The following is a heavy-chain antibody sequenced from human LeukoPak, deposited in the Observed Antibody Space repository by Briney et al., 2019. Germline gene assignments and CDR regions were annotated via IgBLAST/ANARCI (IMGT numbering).Heavy chain of an antibody. CDR1: GDSISSGDYY. CDR3: ARESGSKYGYEDWFDP. J-gene: IGHJ5*02. CDR2: IYYSGST. D-gene: IGHD5-18*01. Sequence: PSETLSLTCTVSGDSISSGDYYWSWIRQSPGKGLEWIGYIYYSGSTYYNPSLKSRVTMSVDTSKDQFSLYLSSATAADTAIYYCARESGSKYGYEDWFDPWGQGTLVTVSS. V-gene: IGHV4-30-4*01.